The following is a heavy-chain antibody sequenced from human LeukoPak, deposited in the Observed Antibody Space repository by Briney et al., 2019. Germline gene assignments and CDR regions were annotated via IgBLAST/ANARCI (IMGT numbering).Heavy chain of an antibody. CDR2: IRYDGCNK. CDR1: GFTFSSYG. J-gene: IGHJ4*02. D-gene: IGHD6-13*01. V-gene: IGHV3-30*02. Sequence: PGGSLRLSCAASGFTFSSYGMHWVRQAPAKGREGVAFIRYDGCNKYYADSAKGRFTISRDNSKNTLYLQMNSLRAEDTAVYYCAKDGPYSSSWYVNDYWGQGTLVTVSS. CDR3: AKDGPYSSSWYVNDY.